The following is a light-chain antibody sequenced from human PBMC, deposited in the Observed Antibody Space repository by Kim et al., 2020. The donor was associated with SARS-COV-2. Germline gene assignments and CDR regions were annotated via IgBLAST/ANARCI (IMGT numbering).Light chain of an antibody. J-gene: IGLJ2*01. CDR2: EDK. V-gene: IGLV6-57*03. Sequence: KTGTTSCTRRRGSIDSRYVQWYQQRTGRAHTTVIYEDKQRPSGVPDRISGSIDSTSKAAAQAIAGLKTEEGADYYCRSYDRKDQGVFGGGTQLTVL. CDR1: RGSIDSRY. CDR3: RSYDRKDQGV.